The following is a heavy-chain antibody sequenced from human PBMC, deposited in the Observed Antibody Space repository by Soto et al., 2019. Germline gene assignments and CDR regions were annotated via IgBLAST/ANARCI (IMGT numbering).Heavy chain of an antibody. CDR1: GNTFTNFG. CDR2: ISPYTDDP. J-gene: IGHJ5*02. CDR3: ARVIPGAEAWFHP. Sequence: QGQLVQSGVEVKKPGASVKVSCSASGNTFTNFGVTWVRQAPGQGLEGMGWISPYTDDPSYAQKFQGRVTMTIDTSTGTAYLDLRSQTSDYTAVYYCARVIPGAEAWFHPWGQGTLVTVSS. V-gene: IGHV1-18*01. D-gene: IGHD2-2*01.